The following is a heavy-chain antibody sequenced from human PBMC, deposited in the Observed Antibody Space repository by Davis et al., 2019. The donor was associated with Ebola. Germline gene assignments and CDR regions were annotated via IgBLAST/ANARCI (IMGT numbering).Heavy chain of an antibody. CDR3: ARVGCSSTSCYYYYGMDV. D-gene: IGHD2-2*01. CDR1: GGSFSGYY. J-gene: IGHJ6*02. Sequence: MPSETLSLTCAVYGGSFSGYYWSWIRQPPGKGLEWIGEINHSGSTNYNPSLKGRVTISVDTSKNQFSLKLSSVTAADTAVYYCARVGCSSTSCYYYYGMDVWGQGTTVTVSS. V-gene: IGHV4-34*01. CDR2: INHSGST.